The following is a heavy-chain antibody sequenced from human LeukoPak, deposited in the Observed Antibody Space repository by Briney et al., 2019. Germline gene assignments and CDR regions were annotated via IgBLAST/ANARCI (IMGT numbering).Heavy chain of an antibody. Sequence: GGSLRPFCRGSGFTFGDHAISWVRQAAGDGLGWVGFIRSKAYRGTTEYARSVTGRFTISRKDSTSIAHLQMNSLITDDKAFYFCTRGPIQLWIHNGMDVWGQGTTVTVSS. CDR2: IRSKAYRGTT. J-gene: IGHJ6*02. CDR1: GFTFGDHA. D-gene: IGHD1-1*01. V-gene: IGHV3-49*04. CDR3: TRGPIQLWIHNGMDV.